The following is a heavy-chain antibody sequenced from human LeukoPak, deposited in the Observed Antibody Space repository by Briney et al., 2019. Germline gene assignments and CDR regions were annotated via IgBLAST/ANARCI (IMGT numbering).Heavy chain of an antibody. J-gene: IGHJ4*02. V-gene: IGHV4-39*07. CDR3: ARDQLLWFGEKGLDY. D-gene: IGHD3-10*01. Sequence: SETLSLTCIVSGASISSSNYYWGWIRQPPGKGLEWIGSIHDSETTYSNPSLKSRVTISVDTSKNQFSLNLRSVTAADTAVYYCARDQLLWFGEKGLDYWGQGTLVTVSS. CDR2: IHDSETT. CDR1: GASISSSNYY.